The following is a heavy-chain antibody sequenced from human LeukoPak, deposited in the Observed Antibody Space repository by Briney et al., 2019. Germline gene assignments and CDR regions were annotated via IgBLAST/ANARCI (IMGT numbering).Heavy chain of an antibody. D-gene: IGHD1-26*01. CDR1: GFTISDKY. J-gene: IGHJ4*02. CDR2: IYSDGTT. V-gene: IGHV3-53*01. Sequence: GSLRLSCAASGFTISDKYMSWVRQAPGKGLEWVSVIYSDGTTYYADSVKDRFTISRDNSKNMVYLQMNSLRAEDTAIYYCTRSLRGSYYHLANWGQGTLLTVSS. CDR3: TRSLRGSYYHLAN.